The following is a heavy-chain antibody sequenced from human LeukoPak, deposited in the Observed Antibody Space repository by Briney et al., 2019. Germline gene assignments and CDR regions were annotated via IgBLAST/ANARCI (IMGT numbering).Heavy chain of an antibody. V-gene: IGHV3-48*03. CDR1: GFTFSSYE. CDR3: ARGRPGAFDI. CDR2: ISRSGSTI. J-gene: IGHJ3*02. Sequence: GGSLRLSCAASGFTFSSYEMNWVRQAPGKGLKWVSYISRSGSTIYYADSVKGRFTISRDNAKNSLYLQMNSLRAGDTAVYYCARGRPGAFDIWGQGTMVTVSS.